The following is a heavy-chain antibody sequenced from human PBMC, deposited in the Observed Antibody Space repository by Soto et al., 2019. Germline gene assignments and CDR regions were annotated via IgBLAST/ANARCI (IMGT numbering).Heavy chain of an antibody. CDR3: ARLSIPDYGDYAPLDY. D-gene: IGHD4-17*01. CDR2: IYYSGST. CDR1: GGSISSSSYY. J-gene: IGHJ4*02. V-gene: IGHV4-39*01. Sequence: SATLSLTCTVSGGSISSSSYYWGWIRQPPGKGLEWIGSIYYSGSTYYNPSLKSRVTISVDTSKNQFSLKLSSVTAADTAVYYCARLSIPDYGDYAPLDYWGQGTLVTVSS.